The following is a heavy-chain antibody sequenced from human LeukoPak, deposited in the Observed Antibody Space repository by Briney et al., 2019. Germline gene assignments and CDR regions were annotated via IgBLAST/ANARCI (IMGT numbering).Heavy chain of an antibody. CDR2: IWYDGSNK. CDR1: GFTFSSYG. V-gene: IGHV3-33*01. D-gene: IGHD2-2*02. CDR3: ARDQDYCSSTSCYSGYYYGMDV. Sequence: PGGSLRLSCAASGFTFSSYGKHWVRQAPGKGLEWVAVIWYDGSNKYYADSVKGRFTISRDNSKNTLYLQMNSLRAEDTAVYYCARDQDYCSSTSCYSGYYYGMDVWGQGTTVTVSS. J-gene: IGHJ6*02.